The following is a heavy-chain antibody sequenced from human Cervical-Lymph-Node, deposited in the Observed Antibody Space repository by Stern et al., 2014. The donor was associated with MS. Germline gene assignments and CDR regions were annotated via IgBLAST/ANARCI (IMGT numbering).Heavy chain of an antibody. CDR2: ISWNSGDL. J-gene: IGHJ4*02. V-gene: IGHV3-9*01. Sequence: QLVESGGGLVQPGRSLRLSCAASGFNFEDYAMHWVRQAPGKGLEWVSGISWNSGDLGYADSVKGRFTISRDNAKNSLYLQMNSLRPEDTALYYCSRDINWNLQSVYYWGQGTLVTVSS. CDR3: SRDINWNLQSVYY. D-gene: IGHD1-1*01. CDR1: GFNFEDYA.